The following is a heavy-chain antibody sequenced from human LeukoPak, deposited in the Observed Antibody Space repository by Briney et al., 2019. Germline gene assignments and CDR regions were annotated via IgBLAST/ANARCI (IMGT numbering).Heavy chain of an antibody. CDR3: ASVPKPRGAFDI. J-gene: IGHJ3*02. CDR1: GGSISSGSYY. Sequence: PSETLSLTCTVSGGSISSGSYYWSWIRQPAGKGLEWIGRIYTSGSTNYNPSLKSRVTIPVDTSKNQFSLKLSSVTAADTAVYYCASVPKPRGAFDIWGQGTMVTVSS. V-gene: IGHV4-61*02. D-gene: IGHD3-10*02. CDR2: IYTSGST.